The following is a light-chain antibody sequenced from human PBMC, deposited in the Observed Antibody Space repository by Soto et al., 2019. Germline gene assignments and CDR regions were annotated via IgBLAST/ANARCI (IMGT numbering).Light chain of an antibody. J-gene: IGKJ2*01. CDR2: GVS. CDR3: HHYGSSPYT. V-gene: IGKV3-20*01. CDR1: QSLSGDY. Sequence: EIVLTQSPGTLSLSQGERATLSCRASQSLSGDYLAWYQQKPRQAPRLLIFGVSSRATGIPDRFSGSGSGTDFTLTINRLEPEDFAVYYCHHYGSSPYTFGLGTKLEIK.